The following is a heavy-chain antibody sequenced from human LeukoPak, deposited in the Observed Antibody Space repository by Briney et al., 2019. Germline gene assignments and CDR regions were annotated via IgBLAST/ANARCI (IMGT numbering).Heavy chain of an antibody. Sequence: SETLSLTCTVSGVSISSGDYYWSWIRQHPGKGLEWIGYIYYSGTTYYNPSLKSRVTISVDTSKNQFSLKLTSVTAADTAVYYCARGPYGSGSYYWGQGTLVTVSS. V-gene: IGHV4-30-4*08. J-gene: IGHJ4*02. CDR1: GVSISSGDYY. CDR2: IYYSGTT. D-gene: IGHD3-10*01. CDR3: ARGPYGSGSYY.